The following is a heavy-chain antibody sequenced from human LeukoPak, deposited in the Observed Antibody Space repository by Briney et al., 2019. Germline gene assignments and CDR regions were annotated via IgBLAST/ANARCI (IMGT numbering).Heavy chain of an antibody. J-gene: IGHJ3*02. Sequence: NPGGSLRLSCAASRFTFSSYSMNWVRQAPGKGLEWVSSISSSGSYIYYADSVKGRFTISRDNAKNSLYLQMNSLRAEDTAVYYCARGSSGYDHDAFDIWGQGTMVTVSS. CDR3: ARGSSGYDHDAFDI. CDR1: RFTFSSYS. V-gene: IGHV3-21*01. CDR2: ISSSGSYI. D-gene: IGHD5-12*01.